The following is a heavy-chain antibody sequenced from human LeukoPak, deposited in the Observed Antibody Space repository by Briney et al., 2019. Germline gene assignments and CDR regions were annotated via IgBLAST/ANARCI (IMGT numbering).Heavy chain of an antibody. D-gene: IGHD3-10*01. CDR1: GYTFTGYY. CDR3: ARALRWFGDDNWFDP. V-gene: IGHV1-2*02. J-gene: IGHJ5*02. CDR2: INPNSGGT. Sequence: ASVKVSCKASGYTFTGYYMHWVRQAPGQGLEWMGWINPNSGGTNYAQKFQGRVTMTRDTSISTAYMELSRLRSDDTAVYYCARALRWFGDDNWFDPWGQGTLVTVSS.